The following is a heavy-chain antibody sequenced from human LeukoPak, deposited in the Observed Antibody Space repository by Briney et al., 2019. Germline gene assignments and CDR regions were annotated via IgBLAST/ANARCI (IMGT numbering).Heavy chain of an antibody. CDR1: GGSIITGSAY. CDR3: ARDFTRIDDHYFYMDV. D-gene: IGHD3-22*01. Sequence: PSETLSLTCTVSGGSIITGSAYWGWIRQPPGKGLEWIVTIYYNGTTHYNPSLKSRLTVSIDTSKYQFSLKLTSVTAAETAIYYCARDFTRIDDHYFYMDVWGKGTTVTVSS. CDR2: IYYNGTT. V-gene: IGHV4-39*07. J-gene: IGHJ6*03.